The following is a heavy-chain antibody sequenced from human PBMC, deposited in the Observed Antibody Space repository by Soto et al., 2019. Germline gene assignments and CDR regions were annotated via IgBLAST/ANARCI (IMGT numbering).Heavy chain of an antibody. D-gene: IGHD1-1*01. Sequence: EVQLVESGGGLVQPGGSLRLSCAASGFTFSTYWIHWVRQVPGKGLVWVSRINSDGSSTSYADSVKGRFTISRDNAKNTVYLQMNSLRAEDTTVYYCAWKRINVGEIALDPWGQGTLVTVSS. CDR3: AWKRINVGEIALDP. CDR1: GFTFSTYW. CDR2: INSDGSST. V-gene: IGHV3-74*01. J-gene: IGHJ5*02.